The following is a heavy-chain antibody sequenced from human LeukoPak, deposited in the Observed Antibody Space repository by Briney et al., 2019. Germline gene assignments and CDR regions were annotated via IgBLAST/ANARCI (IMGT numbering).Heavy chain of an antibody. CDR2: IKQDGSEK. J-gene: IGHJ4*02. Sequence: GGSLRLSCAASGFTFSSYWMSWVRQAPGKGLEWVANIKQDGSEKYYVDSVKGRFTISRDNAKNSLYLQMNSLRAEDTAVYYCARDRYCDSSGYYRRGLDYWGQGTLVTVSS. CDR3: ARDRYCDSSGYYRRGLDY. D-gene: IGHD3-22*01. CDR1: GFTFSSYW. V-gene: IGHV3-7*01.